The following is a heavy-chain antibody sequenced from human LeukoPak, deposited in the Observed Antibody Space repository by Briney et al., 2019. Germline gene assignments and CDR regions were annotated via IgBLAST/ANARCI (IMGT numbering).Heavy chain of an antibody. D-gene: IGHD3-10*01. CDR3: ARDLLLSGVQYYYYGMDV. Sequence: ASVKVSCKASGYTFTSYGISWVRQAPGQGLEWMGWISAYNGNTNYAQKLQGRVTMTTDTSTSTAYMELRSLRSDDTAVYYCARDLLLSGVQYYYYGMDVWDQGTTVTVSS. V-gene: IGHV1-18*01. CDR1: GYTFTSYG. J-gene: IGHJ6*02. CDR2: ISAYNGNT.